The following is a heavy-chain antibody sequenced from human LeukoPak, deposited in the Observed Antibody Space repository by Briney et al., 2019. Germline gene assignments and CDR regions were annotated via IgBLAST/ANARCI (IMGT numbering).Heavy chain of an antibody. J-gene: IGHJ4*02. CDR3: ASRGYYFDY. D-gene: IGHD1-14*01. CDR2: IYYSGST. Sequence: SETLSLTCAVYGGPLSDYYWSWIRQHPGKGLEWIGYIYYSGSTYYNPSLKSRVTISVDTSKNQFSLKLSSVTAADTAVYYCASRGYYFDYWGQGTLVTVSS. CDR1: GGPLSDYY. V-gene: IGHV4-31*11.